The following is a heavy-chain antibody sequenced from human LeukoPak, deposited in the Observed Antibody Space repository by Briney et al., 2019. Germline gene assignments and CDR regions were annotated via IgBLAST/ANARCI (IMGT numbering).Heavy chain of an antibody. D-gene: IGHD3-10*01. CDR1: GFTFDDYA. Sequence: GGSLRVSCAASGFTFDDYAMHWVRQAPGKGLEWVSLISGDGGSTYYADSVKGRFTISRDNSKNSLYLQMNSLRTEDTALYYCAKFGTDYYGSGSDWFDPWGQGTLVTVSS. CDR3: AKFGTDYYGSGSDWFDP. CDR2: ISGDGGST. J-gene: IGHJ5*02. V-gene: IGHV3-43*02.